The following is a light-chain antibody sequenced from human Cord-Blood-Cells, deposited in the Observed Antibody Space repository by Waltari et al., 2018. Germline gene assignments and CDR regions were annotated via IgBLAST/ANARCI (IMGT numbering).Light chain of an antibody. J-gene: IGKJ4*01. Sequence: EIVLTQSPGTLSLSPGERATLSCRASQSVSSSYLAWYQQKPGQAPRLLIYGASSRATGIPDRFSGSGSGTDFTLTISRLEPEDFAVYYCQQYGITFSGGTKVEIK. CDR2: GAS. CDR3: QQYGIT. V-gene: IGKV3-20*01. CDR1: QSVSSSY.